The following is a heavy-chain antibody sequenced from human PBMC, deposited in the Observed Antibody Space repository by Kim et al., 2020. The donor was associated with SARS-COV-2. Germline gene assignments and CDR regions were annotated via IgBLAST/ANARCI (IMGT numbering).Heavy chain of an antibody. CDR2: T. CDR3: ARHVLPHAFDI. J-gene: IGHJ3*02. Sequence: TTYHPSRTSRGTISVDTHKNQYALKLSSVTAADAALYYCARHVLPHAFDIWGQGTMVTVSS. V-gene: IGHV4-39*01. D-gene: IGHD3-10*01.